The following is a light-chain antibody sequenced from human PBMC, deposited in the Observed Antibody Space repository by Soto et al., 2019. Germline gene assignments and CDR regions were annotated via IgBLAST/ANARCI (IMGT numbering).Light chain of an antibody. V-gene: IGKV3-20*01. J-gene: IGKJ1*01. CDR3: HQYASSFGT. CDR2: DAY. CDR1: QSVGHMF. Sequence: EIVLTRSPDTLSLSPGDRATLSCRASQSVGHMFLAWFQQKPGQAPRLLIFDAYRRATGIPDRFSGSGSGTNFALTISRLEPEDFALYYCHQYASSFGTFGQGTKVDIK.